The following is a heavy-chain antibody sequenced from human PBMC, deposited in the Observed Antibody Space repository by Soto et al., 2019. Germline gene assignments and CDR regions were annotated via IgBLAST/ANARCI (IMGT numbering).Heavy chain of an antibody. CDR3: ARLAARYYYYYGMDV. Sequence: GGTFSSYAISWVRQAPGQGLEWMGVIIPIFGTANYAQKFQGRVTITADESTSTAYMELSSLRSEDTAVYYCARLAARYYYYYGMDVWGQGTTVTVSS. D-gene: IGHD6-6*01. CDR2: IIPIFGTA. J-gene: IGHJ6*02. CDR1: GGTFSSYA. V-gene: IGHV1-69*01.